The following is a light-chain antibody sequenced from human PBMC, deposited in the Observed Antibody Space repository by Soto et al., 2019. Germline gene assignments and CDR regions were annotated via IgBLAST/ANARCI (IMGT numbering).Light chain of an antibody. Sequence: DIQMTQSPSTLSAALGDRVTITCRASQSIGYWLAWYQHKPGKAPKLLIYKTSSLEGGVPSRFSGSGSGTDFTLTIRSLQPDDFATYYCQQYNGPPCTFGPGTKVAIK. V-gene: IGKV1-5*03. CDR1: QSIGYW. J-gene: IGKJ3*01. CDR2: KTS. CDR3: QQYNGPPCT.